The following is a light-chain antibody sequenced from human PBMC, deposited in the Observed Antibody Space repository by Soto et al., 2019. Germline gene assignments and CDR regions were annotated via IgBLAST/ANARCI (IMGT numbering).Light chain of an antibody. Sequence: DIQMTQSPSSLSASVVDRVTITCRASQSISGYLNWYQEKPGKAPKLLIYAASSLQSGVPSRFSGSGSGTDFTLTISSLQPEDFATYYCQQSYSTPITFGQGTRLEIK. CDR1: QSISGY. CDR3: QQSYSTPIT. CDR2: AAS. V-gene: IGKV1-39*01. J-gene: IGKJ5*01.